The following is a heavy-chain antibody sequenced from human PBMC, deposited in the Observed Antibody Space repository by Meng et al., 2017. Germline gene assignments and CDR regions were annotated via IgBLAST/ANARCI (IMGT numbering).Heavy chain of an antibody. CDR1: GGSISSSNW. Sequence: QGQWQATGPGLVKPSGTRSLSCAVAGGSISSSNWWSWVRQPPGKGLEWIGEIYHSGSTNYNPSLKSRVTISVDKSKNQFSLKLSSVTAADTAVYYCARDTDYGDYYFDYWGQGTLVTVSS. J-gene: IGHJ4*02. D-gene: IGHD4-17*01. V-gene: IGHV4-4*02. CDR2: IYHSGST. CDR3: ARDTDYGDYYFDY.